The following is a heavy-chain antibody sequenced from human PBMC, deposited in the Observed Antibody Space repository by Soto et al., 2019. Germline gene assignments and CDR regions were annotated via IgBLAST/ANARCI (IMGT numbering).Heavy chain of an antibody. CDR1: GYTFTSYG. CDR3: ATRSPAFDF. J-gene: IGHJ4*02. V-gene: IGHV1-18*04. Sequence: QVQLVQSGPEVKKPGASVKVSCKTSGYTFTSYGITWVRQAPGQGLEWMGWISTNKGDTNYAQKFEGRVTMPTDTSTSTGYMELRRLRSDDTAIYYCATRSPAFDFWGQGTLVTVS. CDR2: ISTNKGDT.